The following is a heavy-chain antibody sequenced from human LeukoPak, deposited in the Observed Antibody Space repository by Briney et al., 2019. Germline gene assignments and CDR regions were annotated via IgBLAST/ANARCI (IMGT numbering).Heavy chain of an antibody. D-gene: IGHD5-12*01. CDR2: TSSSSSTI. CDR3: AQGGATISDY. V-gene: IGHV3-48*04. J-gene: IGHJ4*02. Sequence: PGGSLRLSCAASGFTFSSCSMNWVRQAPGKGLEWVSYTSSSSSTIYYADSVKGRFTISRDNAKNSLYLQMNTLRVEDTAVYYCAQGGATISDYWGQGTLVTVSS. CDR1: GFTFSSCS.